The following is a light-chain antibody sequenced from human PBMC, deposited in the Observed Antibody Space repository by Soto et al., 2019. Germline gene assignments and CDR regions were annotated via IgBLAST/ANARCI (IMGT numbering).Light chain of an antibody. V-gene: IGKV3-15*01. Sequence: VVTTQSPATLSVSPGERATLSCRASQGLGTNLAWYQQKPGQAPRLLVYAASTRATGVPGRFSGSGSGTEFTLTISSLQSEDFAVYYCQQYNQWPLTIGGWNKVE. CDR3: QQYNQWPLT. CDR2: AAS. CDR1: QGLGTN. J-gene: IGKJ4*01.